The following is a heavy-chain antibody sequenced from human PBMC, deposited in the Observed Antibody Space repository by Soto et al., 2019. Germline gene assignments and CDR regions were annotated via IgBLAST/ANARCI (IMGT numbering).Heavy chain of an antibody. J-gene: IGHJ6*02. D-gene: IGHD6-13*01. CDR2: ISSTRSHI. V-gene: IGHV3-21*01. CDR3: ARDAAADGYYGMDV. CDR1: EFSFSTYN. Sequence: EVQLVESGGGLVKPGGSLRLSCVASEFSFSTYNMNWVRQAPGKGLEWVSFISSTRSHIHYADSVKGRFTISRDNAKNSLYMQMNSLRAEDTAVYYCARDAAADGYYGMDVWGQGTTVTVSS.